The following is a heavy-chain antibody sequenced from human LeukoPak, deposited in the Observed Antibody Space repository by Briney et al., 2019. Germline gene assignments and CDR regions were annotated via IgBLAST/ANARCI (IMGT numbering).Heavy chain of an antibody. CDR1: GGSFSGYY. CDR2: INHSGST. D-gene: IGHD3-22*01. V-gene: IGHV4-34*01. CDR3: ARDLVTTIVVPYDF. Sequence: SETLSLTCAVYGGSFSGYYWSWIRQPPGKGLEWIGEINHSGSTNYNPSLKSRVTISVDTSKNQFSLKLSSVTAADTAVYYCARDLVTTIVVPYDFWGQGTLVTVSS. J-gene: IGHJ4*02.